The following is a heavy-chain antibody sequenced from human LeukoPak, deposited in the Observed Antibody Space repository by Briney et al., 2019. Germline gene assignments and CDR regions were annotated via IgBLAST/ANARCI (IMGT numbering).Heavy chain of an antibody. V-gene: IGHV1-69*13. J-gene: IGHJ6*03. Sequence: ASVKVSCKASGGTFSSYAISWVRQAPGQGLEWMGGIIPIFGTANYAQKFQGRVTITADESTSTAYMELSSLRSEDTAVYYCARGGWELPTGDYYMDVWGKGTTVTISS. D-gene: IGHD1-26*01. CDR2: IIPIFGTA. CDR1: GGTFSSYA. CDR3: ARGGWELPTGDYYMDV.